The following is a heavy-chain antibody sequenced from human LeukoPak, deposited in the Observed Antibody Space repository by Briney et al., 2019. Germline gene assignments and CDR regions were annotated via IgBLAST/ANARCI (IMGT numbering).Heavy chain of an antibody. CDR1: GFTFSSYW. D-gene: IGHD3-10*01. J-gene: IGHJ4*02. Sequence: GGSLRLSCAASGFTFSSYWMSWVRQAPGKGLEWVANIKQDGSEKYYVDSVKGRFTISRDNAKNSLYLQMNSLRAEDTAVYYCARSSVPGSYDVDYWGQGTLVTVSS. CDR2: IKQDGSEK. V-gene: IGHV3-7*01. CDR3: ARSSVPGSYDVDY.